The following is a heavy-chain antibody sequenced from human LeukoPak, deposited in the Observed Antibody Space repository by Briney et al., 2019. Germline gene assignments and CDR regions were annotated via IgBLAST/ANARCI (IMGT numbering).Heavy chain of an antibody. CDR3: ARGCSSTSCYIGPFDP. J-gene: IGHJ5*02. V-gene: IGHV1-2*06. CDR2: INPNSGGT. Sequence: ASVKVSCKASGYTFTGYCMHWVRQAPGQGLEWMGRINPNSGGTNYAQKFQGRVTMTRDTSISTAYMELSRLRSDDTAVYYCARGCSSTSCYIGPFDPWGQGTLVTVSS. D-gene: IGHD2-2*02. CDR1: GYTFTGYC.